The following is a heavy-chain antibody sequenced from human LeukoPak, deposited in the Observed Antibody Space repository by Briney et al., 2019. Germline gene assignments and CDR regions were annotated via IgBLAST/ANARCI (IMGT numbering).Heavy chain of an antibody. D-gene: IGHD3-10*01. CDR3: AKDAVRGSGRINWFDL. CDR2: IKQDGSEK. J-gene: IGHJ5*02. Sequence: QPGGSLRLSCAASGFTFSSYGMHWVRQAPGKGLEWVANIKQDGSEKHYVDSVKGRFTISRDNAKNSLYLQMNSLRAEDTAVFYCAKDAVRGSGRINWFDLWGQGTQVIVSS. V-gene: IGHV3-7*03. CDR1: GFTFSSYG.